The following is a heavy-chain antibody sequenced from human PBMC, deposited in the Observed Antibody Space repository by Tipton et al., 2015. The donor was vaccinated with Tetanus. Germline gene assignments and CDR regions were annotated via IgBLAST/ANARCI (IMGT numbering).Heavy chain of an antibody. Sequence: CAASGFNYSGYWMHWVRQPPGKGLVWVSRIDYDGSTTTYADSGKGRFTISRDNAKNILYLQMNSLRAEDTALYYCARGGAGEGRYSTSSFGPWGQGTLVTVSS. V-gene: IGHV3-74*03. CDR3: ARGGAGEGRYSTSSFGP. D-gene: IGHD6-6*01. CDR2: IDYDGSTT. J-gene: IGHJ5*02. CDR1: GFNYSGYW.